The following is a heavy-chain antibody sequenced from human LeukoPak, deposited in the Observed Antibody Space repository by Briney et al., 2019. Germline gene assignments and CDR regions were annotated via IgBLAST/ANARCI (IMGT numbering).Heavy chain of an antibody. V-gene: IGHV3-66*01. Sequence: GGSLRLSCAASGFTVSSNYMSWVRQAPGKGREWVSVIYSGGSTYYADSVKGRFTISRDNSKNTLYLQMNSLRAEDTAVYYCARDDPYSSSWYHWGQGTLVTVSS. D-gene: IGHD6-13*01. J-gene: IGHJ5*02. CDR2: IYSGGST. CDR1: GFTVSSNY. CDR3: ARDDPYSSSWYH.